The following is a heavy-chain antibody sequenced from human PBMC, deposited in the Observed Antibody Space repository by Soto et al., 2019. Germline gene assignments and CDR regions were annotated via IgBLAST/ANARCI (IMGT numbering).Heavy chain of an antibody. CDR1: GYTFTSYA. V-gene: IGHV1-3*01. CDR3: ARTYSSSSLWGSDYYYYMDV. CDR2: INAGNGNT. Sequence: GASVKVSCKASGYTFTSYAMHWVRQAPGQRLEWMGWINAGNGNTKYSQKFQGRVTITRDTSASTAYMELSSLRSEDTAVYYCARTYSSSSLWGSDYYYYMDVWGKGTTVTVSS. D-gene: IGHD6-6*01. J-gene: IGHJ6*03.